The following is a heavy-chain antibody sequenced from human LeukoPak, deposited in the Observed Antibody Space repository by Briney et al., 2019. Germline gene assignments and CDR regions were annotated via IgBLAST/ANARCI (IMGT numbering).Heavy chain of an antibody. D-gene: IGHD3-10*01. CDR3: ARDHYYGSGSYGLDP. Sequence: PSETLSLTCTVSGGSISSYYWSWIRQPAGKGLEWIGRIYSSGSTNYNPSLKSRVTMSVDTSKNQFSLKLRSVTAADTAVYYCARDHYYGSGSYGLDPWGQGTLVTVSS. CDR1: GGSISSYY. V-gene: IGHV4-4*07. CDR2: IYSSGST. J-gene: IGHJ5*02.